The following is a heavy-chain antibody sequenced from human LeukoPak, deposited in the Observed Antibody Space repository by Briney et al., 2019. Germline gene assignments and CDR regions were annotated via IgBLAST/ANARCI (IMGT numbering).Heavy chain of an antibody. CDR2: IWYDGSNK. Sequence: GALRLSCAASGFTFSSYGMHWVRQAPGKGLEWVAVIWYDGSNKYYADSVKGRFTITRDNSKNTLYLQMNSLRAEDTAVYYCARGPSGDWGQGTLVTVSS. V-gene: IGHV3-33*08. D-gene: IGHD2-15*01. CDR1: GFTFSSYG. J-gene: IGHJ4*02. CDR3: ARGPSGD.